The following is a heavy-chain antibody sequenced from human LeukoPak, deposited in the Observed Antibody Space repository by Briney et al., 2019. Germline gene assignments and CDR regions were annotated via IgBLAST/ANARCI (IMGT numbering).Heavy chain of an antibody. D-gene: IGHD4-17*01. CDR1: GGSISSYY. Sequence: SETLSLTCTVSGGSISSYYWSWIRQPPGKGLEWIGYIYYSGSTNYNPSLKSRVTISVDTSKNQFSLKLSSVTAADTAVYYCARDTDGDYEYWYFDLWGRGTLVTVSS. CDR2: IYYSGST. J-gene: IGHJ2*01. V-gene: IGHV4-59*01. CDR3: ARDTDGDYEYWYFDL.